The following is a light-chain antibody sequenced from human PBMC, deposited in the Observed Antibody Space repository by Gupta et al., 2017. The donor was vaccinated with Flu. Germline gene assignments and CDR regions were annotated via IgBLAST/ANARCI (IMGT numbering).Light chain of an antibody. CDR2: DVT. CDR1: SDVGAYNY. CDR3: CSYATTYTWV. Sequence: SDVGAYNYVSWYQQHPGKAPKLMISDVTKRPSGVPERFSGSKSGNTASLTISGPQAVDEANYYCCSYATTYTWVFGGGTKLTVL. V-gene: IGLV2-11*03. J-gene: IGLJ3*02.